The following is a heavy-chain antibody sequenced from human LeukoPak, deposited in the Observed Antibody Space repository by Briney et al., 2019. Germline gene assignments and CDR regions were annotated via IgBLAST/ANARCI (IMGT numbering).Heavy chain of an antibody. CDR3: ARPPASIGAVVAATIGWFDT. CDR1: GVTYSSYE. V-gene: IGHV3-48*03. Sequence: GGSLRLSCAASGVTYSSYERNWVRQAPGKGLEWVSYISSSGSTIYYADSVKGRFTISRDNAKNSLYLQMNSLRAEDTAVYYCARPPASIGAVVAATIGWFDTWGQGTLVTVSS. J-gene: IGHJ5*02. D-gene: IGHD2-15*01. CDR2: ISSSGSTI.